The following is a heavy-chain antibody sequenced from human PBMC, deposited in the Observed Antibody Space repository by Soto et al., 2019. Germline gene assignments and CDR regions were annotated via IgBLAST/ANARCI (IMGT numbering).Heavy chain of an antibody. CDR1: GYTFTNND. D-gene: IGHD5-18*01. J-gene: IGHJ5*01. CDR2: MNPGSGDT. CDR3: ARMASFGSLNWFDP. V-gene: IGHV1-8*01. Sequence: QVQLVQSGAELKKHGASVRVSCKASGYTFTNNDVTWVRQATGQGLEWMGWMNPGSGDTGYAQKFQGRVTMTRDISIATAYMELSSLRSEDTAIYYCARMASFGSLNWFDPWGQGTLVTVSS.